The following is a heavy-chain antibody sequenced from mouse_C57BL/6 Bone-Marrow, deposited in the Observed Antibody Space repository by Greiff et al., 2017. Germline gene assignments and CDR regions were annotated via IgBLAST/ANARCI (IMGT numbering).Heavy chain of an antibody. V-gene: IGHV5-2*01. Sequence: DVQLVESGGGLVQPGESLKLSCESNEYEFPSHAMSWVRKTPEKRLELVAAINSDGGSTYYPDTMGRRFIISRDNTKQTLYLQMSSLRSEDTAWYYCARRDGAYWYFDVWGTGTTVTVSS. J-gene: IGHJ1*03. D-gene: IGHD2-3*01. CDR2: INSDGGST. CDR1: EYEFPSHA. CDR3: ARRDGAYWYFDV.